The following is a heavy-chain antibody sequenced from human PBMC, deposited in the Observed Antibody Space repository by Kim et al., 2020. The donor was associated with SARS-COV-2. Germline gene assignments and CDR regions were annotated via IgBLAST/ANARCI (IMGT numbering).Heavy chain of an antibody. CDR2: IYTSGST. CDR1: GGSISSYY. CDR3: ARGVSDQLLPHRSGFFYWFDP. Sequence: SETLSLTCTVSGGSISSYYWSWIRQPAGKGLEWIGRIYTSGSTNYNPSLKSRVTMSVDTSKNQFSLKLSSVTAADTAVYYCARGVSDQLLPHRSGFFYWFDPWGQGTLVTVSS. V-gene: IGHV4-4*07. J-gene: IGHJ5*02. D-gene: IGHD2-2*01.